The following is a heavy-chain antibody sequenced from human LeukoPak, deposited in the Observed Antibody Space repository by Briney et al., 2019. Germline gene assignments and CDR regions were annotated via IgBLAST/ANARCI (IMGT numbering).Heavy chain of an antibody. Sequence: ASVKVSCKASGYTFTSYYMHRVRQAPGQGLEWMGIINPSGGSTSYAQKFQGRVTMTRDTSTSTVYMELSSLRSEDTAVYYCARSVEMATMEDYWGQGTLVTVSS. CDR2: INPSGGST. J-gene: IGHJ4*02. V-gene: IGHV1-46*01. CDR3: ARSVEMATMEDY. CDR1: GYTFTSYY. D-gene: IGHD5-24*01.